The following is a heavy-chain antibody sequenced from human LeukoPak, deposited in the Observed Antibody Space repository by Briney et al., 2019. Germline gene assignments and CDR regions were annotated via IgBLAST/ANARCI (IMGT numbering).Heavy chain of an antibody. J-gene: IGHJ4*02. CDR1: GFTFSSYA. Sequence: GGSLRLSCAASGFTFSSYAMTWVRQAPGKGLEWVSTISGSGGSTYYADSVKGRFTISRDNSKNTLYLQMNSLRAEDTAVYYCAKGSDRFWDFDYWGQGTLVTVSS. D-gene: IGHD2-15*01. CDR2: ISGSGGST. CDR3: AKGSDRFWDFDY. V-gene: IGHV3-23*01.